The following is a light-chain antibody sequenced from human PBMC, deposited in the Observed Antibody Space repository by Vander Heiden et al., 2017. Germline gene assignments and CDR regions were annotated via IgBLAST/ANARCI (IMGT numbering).Light chain of an antibody. Sequence: QPLLPQPPSSSRTPGQRVTISCSGSSSNIGSNYVYWYQQLPGTAPKLLIYRNDQRASGVPDRFSGSKSGTSAYLAISGLRSEDEADYYCVAWDDSLRGVFGTGTKVTVL. CDR3: VAWDDSLRGV. V-gene: IGLV1-47*01. J-gene: IGLJ1*01. CDR1: SSNIGSNY. CDR2: RND.